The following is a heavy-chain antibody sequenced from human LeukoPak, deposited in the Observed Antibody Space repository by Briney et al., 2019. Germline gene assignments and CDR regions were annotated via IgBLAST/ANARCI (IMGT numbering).Heavy chain of an antibody. J-gene: IGHJ4*02. CDR1: GGSISSSNW. Sequence: SETLSLTCAVSGGSISSSNWWSWVRQPPGKGLEWIGEIYHSGSTNYNPSLKSRVTISVDTSKNQFSLKLTSMTAADTAVYYCARRPRNRDTYDGPSGLDYWGQGTLVTVSS. V-gene: IGHV4-4*02. CDR3: ARRPRNRDTYDGPSGLDY. CDR2: IYHSGST. D-gene: IGHD5-12*01.